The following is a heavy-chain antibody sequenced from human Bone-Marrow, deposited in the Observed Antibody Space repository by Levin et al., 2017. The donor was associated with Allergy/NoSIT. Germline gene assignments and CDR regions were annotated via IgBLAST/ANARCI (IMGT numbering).Heavy chain of an antibody. CDR1: GGSFRSSG. D-gene: IGHD3-3*02. J-gene: IGHJ5*02. CDR3: AKDPRALGVVLASDASNWFDP. CDR2: IVPKFDTA. V-gene: IGHV1-69*13. Sequence: EASVKVSCKASGGSFRSSGFTWLRQAPGQGLEWMGGIVPKFDTANYAPRFQDRVTITADESTSTVYMELSSLRSDDTAVYYCAKDPRALGVVLASDASNWFDPWGPGTLVTVSS.